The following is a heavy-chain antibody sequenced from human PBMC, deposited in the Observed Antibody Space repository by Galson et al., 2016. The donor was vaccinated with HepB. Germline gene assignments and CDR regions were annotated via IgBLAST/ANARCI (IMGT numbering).Heavy chain of an antibody. D-gene: IGHD1-26*01. Sequence: SLRLSCAASGFTFGVYAMSWFRQAPGKGLEWVGFIRSNTYGGTTEYAASVKGRFTISRDDSNSIAYLQMNSLKTEDTAVYYCTPTWLGVETSSWGQGILVSGSS. J-gene: IGHJ4*02. CDR3: TPTWLGVETSS. CDR1: GFTFGVYA. CDR2: IRSNTYGGTT. V-gene: IGHV3-49*03.